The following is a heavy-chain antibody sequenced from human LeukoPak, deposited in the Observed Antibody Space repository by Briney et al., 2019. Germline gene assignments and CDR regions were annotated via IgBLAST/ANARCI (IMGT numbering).Heavy chain of an antibody. Sequence: SGGSLRLSCAASGFTFSSYAMHWDHQAPGKGLEWVAVISYDGSNKYYADSVKGRFTISRDNSKNTLYLQMNSLRAEDTAVYYCARDVLRYFYWLSALDYWGQRTLVTVSS. J-gene: IGHJ4*02. CDR3: ARDVLRYFYWLSALDY. CDR2: ISYDGSNK. V-gene: IGHV3-30*04. D-gene: IGHD3-9*01. CDR1: GFTFSSYA.